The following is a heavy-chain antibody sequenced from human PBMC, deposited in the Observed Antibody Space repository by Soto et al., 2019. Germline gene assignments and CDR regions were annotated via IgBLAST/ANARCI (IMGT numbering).Heavy chain of an antibody. Sequence: QMQLVQSAAEVREPGTSVRVSCRASGFDFGSFGIQFLRQTRGRGLEWIGWIVVVSGSTNYARHFQGRVAISRDMSSSTAYLDLSDLKSDDTAVYFCSADHPHMAMGWPVWGQGITVTVSS. CDR1: GFDFGSFG. V-gene: IGHV1-58*02. D-gene: IGHD1-26*01. CDR3: SADHPHMAMGWPV. CDR2: IVVVSGST. J-gene: IGHJ6*02.